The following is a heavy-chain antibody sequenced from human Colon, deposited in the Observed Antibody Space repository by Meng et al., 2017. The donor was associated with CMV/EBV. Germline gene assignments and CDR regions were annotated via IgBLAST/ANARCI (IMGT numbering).Heavy chain of an antibody. V-gene: IGHV3-48*03. Sequence: SWAASGFTFNSYEMNWVRQAPGKGLEWVSYISDSGSSIYYADSVKGRFTISRDNAQNSLYLQMNSLRAEDTAVYYCARIKTYDILTGYYGTKDAFDFWGQGTKVTVSS. CDR1: GFTFNSYE. CDR3: ARIKTYDILTGYYGTKDAFDF. CDR2: ISDSGSSI. D-gene: IGHD3-9*01. J-gene: IGHJ3*01.